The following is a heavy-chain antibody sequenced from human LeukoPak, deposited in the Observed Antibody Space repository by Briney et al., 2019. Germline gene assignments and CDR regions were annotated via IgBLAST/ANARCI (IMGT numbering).Heavy chain of an antibody. Sequence: PSETLSLTCTVSGGSVSDYYWSWIRQSPGKGLEWIGYIYYTGTSYNPSLKSRVTISADTSKNQFSLNLSSVTAADTAVYYCAKGRGWEASYYYYYMDVWGKGTTVTISS. CDR2: IYYTGT. CDR3: AKGRGWEASYYYYYMDV. J-gene: IGHJ6*03. D-gene: IGHD1-26*01. V-gene: IGHV4-59*02. CDR1: GGSVSDYY.